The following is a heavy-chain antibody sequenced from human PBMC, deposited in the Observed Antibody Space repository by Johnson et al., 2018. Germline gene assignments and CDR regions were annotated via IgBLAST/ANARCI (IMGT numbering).Heavy chain of an antibody. CDR1: DGSIRGSY. V-gene: IGHV4-59*01. D-gene: IGHD5-24*01. CDR3: ARGAGREGFNPGF. CDR2: IHYTGDT. Sequence: QVQLQESGPRLVEPSETLSLTCAVSDGSIRGSYWSWSRQPPGKGLEWIGYIHYTGDTNSNPSLNSRVTILLDTSKNQFSLKLTSLTAADPAVYDCARGAGREGFNPGFWGQGILVTVSS. J-gene: IGHJ4*02.